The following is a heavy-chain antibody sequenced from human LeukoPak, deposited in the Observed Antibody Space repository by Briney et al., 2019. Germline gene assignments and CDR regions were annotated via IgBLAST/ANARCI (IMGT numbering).Heavy chain of an antibody. V-gene: IGHV1-46*01. D-gene: IGHD2-2*01. CDR2: INPSGGST. J-gene: IGHJ6*02. CDR1: GYTFTSYY. CDR3: ATSPHYCSSTSCYFLYGMDV. Sequence: ASVKVSCTASGYTFTSYYMHWVRQAPGQGLEWMGIINPSGGSTSYAQKFQGRVTMTRDTSTSTVYMELSSLRSEDTAVYYCATSPHYCSSTSCYFLYGMDVWGQGTTVTVSS.